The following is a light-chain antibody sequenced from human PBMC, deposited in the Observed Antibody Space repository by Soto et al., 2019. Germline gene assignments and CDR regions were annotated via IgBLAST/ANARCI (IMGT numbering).Light chain of an antibody. V-gene: IGLV1-47*01. CDR3: AAWDDNLRVGM. CDR2: RND. J-gene: IGLJ3*02. CDR1: PSNIGSNY. Sequence: QSVLTQPPSASGTPGQRVTISCSGSPSNIGSNYVYWYQQLPRTAPKLLIYRNDERPSGVSDRFSGSKSGTSASLAISGLRSDDEADYYCAAWDDNLRVGMFGGGTKLTVL.